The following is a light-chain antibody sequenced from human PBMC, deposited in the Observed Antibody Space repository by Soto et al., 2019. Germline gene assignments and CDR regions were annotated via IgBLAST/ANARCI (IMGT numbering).Light chain of an antibody. Sequence: DIVMTQSPLSLPVTPGEPASISCRSSQSLLHRNGYNYLDWYLQKPGQSPQLLIHLGSNRASGVPDRFSCSGSGTDFTLKISRVEAEDVGVYYCMQALQTPLTFGGGTNVEIK. CDR3: MQALQTPLT. CDR1: QSLLHRNGYNY. CDR2: LGS. V-gene: IGKV2-28*01. J-gene: IGKJ4*01.